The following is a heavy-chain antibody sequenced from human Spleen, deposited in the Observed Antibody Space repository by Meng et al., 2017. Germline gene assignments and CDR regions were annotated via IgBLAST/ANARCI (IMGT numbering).Heavy chain of an antibody. V-gene: IGHV3-23*04. CDR1: GFTFGNYD. CDR2: ISSGGGST. J-gene: IGHJ4*02. D-gene: IGHD3-10*01. Sequence: EVQLVESGGGLVQPGGSLRLSCAASGFTFGNYDMSWVRQAPGKGLEWVSVISSGGGSTYYTDSVKGRFTISRDNPKSTVYLQMNSLRVEDTAVYFCARGYGPGAYLIESWGQGILVTVSS. CDR3: ARGYGPGAYLIES.